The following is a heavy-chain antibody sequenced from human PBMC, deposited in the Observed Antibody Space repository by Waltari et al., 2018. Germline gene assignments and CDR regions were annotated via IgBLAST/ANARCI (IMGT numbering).Heavy chain of an antibody. V-gene: IGHV1-69*05. CDR2: IIPIFGTA. D-gene: IGHD4-4*01. J-gene: IGHJ3*02. CDR1: GGTFSSYA. CDR3: ARDKTTAPGPDAFDI. Sequence: QVQLVQSGAEVKKPGSSVKVSCKASGGTFSSYAISWVRQAPGQGLEWMGGIIPIFGTANYAQKFQGRGTITTDESTSTAYMELSSLRSEDTAVYYCARDKTTAPGPDAFDIWGQGTMVTVSS.